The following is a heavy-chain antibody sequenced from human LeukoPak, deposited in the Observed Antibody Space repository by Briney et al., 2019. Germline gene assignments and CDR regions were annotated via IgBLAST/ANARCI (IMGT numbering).Heavy chain of an antibody. Sequence: ASVKVSCKDSGYTFTGYYMHWVRQAPGQGLEWMGRINPNSGGTNYAQKFQGRVTMTRDTSISTAYMELSSLRSEDTAVYYCARAQGPNWGSRGYFDYWGQGTLVTVSS. D-gene: IGHD7-27*01. CDR3: ARAQGPNWGSRGYFDY. CDR1: GYTFTGYY. J-gene: IGHJ4*02. CDR2: INPNSGGT. V-gene: IGHV1-2*06.